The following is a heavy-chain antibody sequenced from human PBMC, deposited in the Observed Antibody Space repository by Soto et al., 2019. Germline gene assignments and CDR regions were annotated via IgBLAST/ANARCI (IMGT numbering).Heavy chain of an antibody. CDR3: ASSITMIVGPVYFDY. D-gene: IGHD3-22*01. J-gene: IGHJ4*02. CDR2: IYYSGST. Sequence: QVQLQESGPGLVKPSQTLSLTCTVSGGCISSGDYYWSWIRQPPGKDLEWIGYIYYSGSTYYNPSLKSRVTISVDTSKNQFSLKLSSVTAADTAVYYCASSITMIVGPVYFDYWGQGTLVTVSS. V-gene: IGHV4-30-4*01. CDR1: GGCISSGDYY.